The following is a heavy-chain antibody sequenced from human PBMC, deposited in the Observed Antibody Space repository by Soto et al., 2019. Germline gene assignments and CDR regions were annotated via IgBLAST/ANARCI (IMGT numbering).Heavy chain of an antibody. V-gene: IGHV4-31*03. Sequence: QVQLQESGPGLVKPSQTLSLTCTVSGGSITSSGYYWSWIRQHPGEGLEWIGFTSNSGSTSYNPSLKSRVTMSADTSSNQFSLNLKSVTAADTAVYYCARGGGSTKVDYWGQGTLVTVSP. J-gene: IGHJ4*02. CDR3: ARGGGSTKVDY. CDR1: GGSITSSGYY. D-gene: IGHD2-2*01. CDR2: TSNSGST.